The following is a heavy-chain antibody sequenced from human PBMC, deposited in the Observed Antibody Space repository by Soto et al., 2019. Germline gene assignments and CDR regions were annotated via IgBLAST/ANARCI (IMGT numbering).Heavy chain of an antibody. J-gene: IGHJ5*02. CDR1: GGSISSGGYY. CDR3: ARDPNPIFDT. Sequence: QVQLQESGPGLVKPSQTLSLTCAVSGGSISSGGYYWSWIRQHPGKGLEWIGYIYYSGSTSYNPSLKSRVTISVDTSKNQFSLNLSSVTDADTAVYYCARDPNPIFDTWGQGILVTVSS. CDR2: IYYSGST. D-gene: IGHD3-3*01. V-gene: IGHV4-31*11.